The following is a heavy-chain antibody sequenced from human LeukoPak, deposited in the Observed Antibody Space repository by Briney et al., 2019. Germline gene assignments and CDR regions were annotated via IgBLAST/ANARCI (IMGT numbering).Heavy chain of an antibody. D-gene: IGHD3-10*01. CDR2: ISAYNGNT. CDR3: ARGTSGSGSYYLHY. V-gene: IGHV1-18*01. Sequence: ASVKVSCKASGYTFTSYGISWVRQAPGQGLEWMAWISAYNGNTNYAQKLQGRVTMTTDTSTSTGYMEVRSLRSEDTTVYYCARGTSGSGSYYLHYWGQGPLVTVSS. CDR1: GYTFTSYG. J-gene: IGHJ4*02.